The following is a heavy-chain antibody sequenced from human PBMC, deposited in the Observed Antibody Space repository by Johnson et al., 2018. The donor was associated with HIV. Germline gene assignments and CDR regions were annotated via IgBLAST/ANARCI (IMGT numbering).Heavy chain of an antibody. V-gene: IGHV3-30*18. J-gene: IGHJ3*02. D-gene: IGHD3-3*01. CDR3: AKDLGEPEKEEWPSDYYDFGRDYPGQDSRGVVGSFDI. Sequence: QVQLVESGGGVVQPGRSLRLSCAASGFTFSSFGMHWIRQAPGKGLEWVAVISADGTNKNYADSVKGRFPISRDNSKNTLYLQMNSLRTEDQALFYCAKDLGEPEKEEWPSDYYDFGRDYPGQDSRGVVGSFDIWGQGTMVTV. CDR2: ISADGTNK. CDR1: GFTFSSFG.